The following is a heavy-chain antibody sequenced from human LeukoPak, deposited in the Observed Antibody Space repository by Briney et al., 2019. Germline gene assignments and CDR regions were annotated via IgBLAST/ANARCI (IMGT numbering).Heavy chain of an antibody. Sequence: GASVKVSCKASGGTFSSYAISWVRQAPGQGLEWMGGIIPIFGTANYAQKFQGRVTITADKSTGTAYMELSSLRSEDTAVYYCARGTYYYGSGSYYEVGYWGQGTLVTVSS. CDR1: GGTFSSYA. CDR2: IIPIFGTA. CDR3: ARGTYYYGSGSYYEVGY. D-gene: IGHD3-10*01. V-gene: IGHV1-69*06. J-gene: IGHJ4*02.